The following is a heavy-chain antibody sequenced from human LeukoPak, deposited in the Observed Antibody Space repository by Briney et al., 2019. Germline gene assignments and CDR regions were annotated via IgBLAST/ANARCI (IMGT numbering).Heavy chain of an antibody. CDR3: ARQYYSASGSSHVGAYDF. Sequence: SETLSLTCTVSGVPLSKYYWSWIRPPPGKRLEWIGYMYNSGSANYNPSLKSRVTISVDTSKNQFSLNLRSVTAADTAIYYCARQYYSASGSSHVGAYDFWGQGTLVTVSS. CDR1: GVPLSKYY. V-gene: IGHV4-59*01. J-gene: IGHJ4*02. D-gene: IGHD3-10*01. CDR2: MYNSGSA.